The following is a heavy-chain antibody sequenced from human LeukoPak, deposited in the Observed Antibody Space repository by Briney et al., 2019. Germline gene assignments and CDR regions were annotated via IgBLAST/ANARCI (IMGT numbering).Heavy chain of an antibody. Sequence: SETLSLTCKVSGYPIGLDYYWVWIRQAPGRGLQWIGGFHRGRIQYNSALKSRVTISIDTSKNQFSLRMWPVTAADTAFYFCARAPSSYESGNGYPNLGWLDPWGQGALVTVSS. CDR1: GYPIGLDYY. D-gene: IGHD5-24*01. J-gene: IGHJ5*02. CDR3: ARAPSSYESGNGYPNLGWLDP. V-gene: IGHV4-38-2*02. CDR2: FHRGRI.